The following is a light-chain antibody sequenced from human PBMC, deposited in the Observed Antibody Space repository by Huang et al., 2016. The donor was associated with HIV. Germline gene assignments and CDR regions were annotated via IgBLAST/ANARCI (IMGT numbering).Light chain of an antibody. Sequence: EIVLTQSPATLSLSPGARATLSCRASQRVSSYLAWYQQQPGQAPRLLIYDASSRATGIPARFSGSGSGTDFTLTISSLEPEDFAVYYCQQRSNWPRTFGQGTKVEIK. CDR3: QQRSNWPRT. CDR1: QRVSSY. CDR2: DAS. V-gene: IGKV3-11*01. J-gene: IGKJ1*01.